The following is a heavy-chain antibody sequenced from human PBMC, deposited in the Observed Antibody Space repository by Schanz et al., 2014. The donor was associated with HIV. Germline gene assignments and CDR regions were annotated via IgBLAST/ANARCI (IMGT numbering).Heavy chain of an antibody. CDR2: IRDNGGSE. J-gene: IGHJ4*02. V-gene: IGHV3-23*01. Sequence: EVQLLESGGGLIQPGGSLRLSCTASGFTFKNYAMSWVRQAPGKGLEWVSGIRDNGGSEFHADSVRGRFTISRDNSKNTLYLQMNSLRAEDMAVYYCAKSSGWLYEHFDYWGQGTPISVSS. CDR3: AKSSGWLYEHFDY. D-gene: IGHD3-9*01. CDR1: GFTFKNYA.